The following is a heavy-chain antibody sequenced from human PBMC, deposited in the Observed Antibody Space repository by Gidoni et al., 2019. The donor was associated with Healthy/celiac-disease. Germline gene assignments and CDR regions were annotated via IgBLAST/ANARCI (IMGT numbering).Heavy chain of an antibody. J-gene: IGHJ6*03. Sequence: QVQLVQSGAEVKKPGSSVKVSCKASGGTFSSYATSWVRQAPGQGLEWMGGIIPIFGTANYAQKFQGRVTITADESTSTAYMELSSLRSEDTAVYYCARADYDFWSGRNYYYYMDVWGKGTTVTVSS. CDR1: GGTFSSYA. D-gene: IGHD3-3*01. V-gene: IGHV1-69*01. CDR2: IIPIFGTA. CDR3: ARADYDFWSGRNYYYYMDV.